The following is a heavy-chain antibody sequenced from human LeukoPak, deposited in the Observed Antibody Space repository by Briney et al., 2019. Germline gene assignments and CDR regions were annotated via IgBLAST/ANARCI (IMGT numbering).Heavy chain of an antibody. Sequence: SETLSLTCTVSGGSISSSSYYWGWIRKPPGKGLEWIGSIYYSGSTYYNPSLKSRVTISVDTSKNQFSLKLSSVTAADTAVYYCARVSESGDPYYFDYWGQGTLVTVSS. CDR3: ARVSESGDPYYFDY. CDR2: IYYSGST. D-gene: IGHD4-17*01. V-gene: IGHV4-39*01. J-gene: IGHJ4*02. CDR1: GGSISSSSYY.